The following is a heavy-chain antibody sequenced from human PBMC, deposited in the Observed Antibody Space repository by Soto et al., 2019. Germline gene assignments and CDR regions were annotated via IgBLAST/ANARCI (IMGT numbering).Heavy chain of an antibody. D-gene: IGHD3-3*01. J-gene: IGHJ5*02. CDR1: GGSIGSGGYY. CDR3: AGAGIDFWSGSTPRWFDP. CDR2: IYYSGST. V-gene: IGHV4-31*03. Sequence: PSETLSLTCTVSGGSIGSGGYYWSWIRQHPGKGLEWIGYIYYSGSTYYNPSLKSRVTISVDTSKNQFSLKLSSVTAADTAVYYCAGAGIDFWSGSTPRWFDPWGQGTLVTVS.